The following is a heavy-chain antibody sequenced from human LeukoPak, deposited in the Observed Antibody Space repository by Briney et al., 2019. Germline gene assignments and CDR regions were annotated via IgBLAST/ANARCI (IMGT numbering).Heavy chain of an antibody. Sequence: NPSETLSLTCAVSGGSISSSNWWSWVRQPPGKGLEWIGEIYHSGSTNYNPSLKSRVTISVDKSKNQFSLKLSSVTAADTAVYYCARRPSSSALVFDYWGQGTLVTVSS. J-gene: IGHJ4*02. CDR2: IYHSGST. CDR1: GGSISSSNW. V-gene: IGHV4-4*02. D-gene: IGHD6-6*01. CDR3: ARRPSSSALVFDY.